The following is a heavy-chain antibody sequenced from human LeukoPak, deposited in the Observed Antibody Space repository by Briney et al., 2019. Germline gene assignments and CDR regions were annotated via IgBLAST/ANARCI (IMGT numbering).Heavy chain of an antibody. Sequence: GGSLRLSCVASGLTFNNQDMHWVRQSAGKGLEWVSAIGVDDDTYYSASVKGRFTISRDNAKNSLYLQMNSLRAEDTALYYCAKEARRKYFDYWGQGTLVTVSS. CDR1: GLTFNNQD. CDR2: IGVDDDT. J-gene: IGHJ4*02. D-gene: IGHD5-12*01. V-gene: IGHV3-13*01. CDR3: AKEARRKYFDY.